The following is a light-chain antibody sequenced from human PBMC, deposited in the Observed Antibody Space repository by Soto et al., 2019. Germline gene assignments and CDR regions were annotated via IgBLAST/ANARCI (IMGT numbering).Light chain of an antibody. CDR3: QQRSNWPIT. J-gene: IGKJ5*01. V-gene: IGKV3D-20*02. Sequence: EIVLTQSPGTLSLSPGERGTLSCRASQTVSSNFLAWYQQKPGQAPRLLIFDASTRATGIPARFSGSGSGTDFTLTISSLEPEDFAVYYCQQRSNWPITFGQGTRLEI. CDR2: DAS. CDR1: QTVSSNF.